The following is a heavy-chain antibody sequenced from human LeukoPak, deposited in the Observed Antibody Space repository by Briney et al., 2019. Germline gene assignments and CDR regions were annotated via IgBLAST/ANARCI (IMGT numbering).Heavy chain of an antibody. J-gene: IGHJ6*02. CDR2: LSGSGGST. D-gene: IGHD3-10*01. CDR3: AKDGDGNYYGSGSPYYYGMDV. Sequence: GGSLRLSCAASGFTFSSYAMSWVRQAPGKGLEWVSALSGSGGSTYYADPVKGRFTISRDISKNTLYLQMNSLRAEDTAVYYCAKDGDGNYYGSGSPYYYGMDVWGQGTTVTVSS. V-gene: IGHV3-23*01. CDR1: GFTFSSYA.